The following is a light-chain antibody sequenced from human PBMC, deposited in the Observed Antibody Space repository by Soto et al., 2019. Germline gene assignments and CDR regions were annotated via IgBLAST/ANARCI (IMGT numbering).Light chain of an antibody. CDR1: QGISSY. J-gene: IGKJ1*01. V-gene: IGKV1-9*01. CDR3: QQLNSYTQK. CDR2: AAS. Sequence: IQLTQSPSSLSASVGDRVTITCRASQGISSYLAWYQQKQGKAPKLLIYAASTLQSGVPSRISGSGYGTDFPLTINRLQPEDFATYYCQQLNSYTQKFGQGTKVEIK.